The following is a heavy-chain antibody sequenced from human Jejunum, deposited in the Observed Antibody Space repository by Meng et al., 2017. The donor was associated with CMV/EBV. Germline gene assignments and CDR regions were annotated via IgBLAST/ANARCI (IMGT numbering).Heavy chain of an antibody. J-gene: IGHJ4*02. CDR2: ITNSGTSI. D-gene: IGHD5-18*01. Sequence: CAASGFNFSDYYMSWIRQAPGKGLEWVSYITNSGTSIYYADSVKGRFTISRDNAKNSLYLQMNSLRAEDTAVYYCARFVGYTYGYDYWGQGTPVTVSS. CDR3: ARFVGYTYGYDY. V-gene: IGHV3-11*01. CDR1: GFNFSDYY.